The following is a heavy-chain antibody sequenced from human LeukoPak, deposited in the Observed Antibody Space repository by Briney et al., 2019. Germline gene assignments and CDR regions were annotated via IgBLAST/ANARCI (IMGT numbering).Heavy chain of an antibody. CDR2: ISSSSSYI. CDR3: ASEQDGYNPGGFDY. Sequence: PGGSLRLSCAASGFTFSSYSMNWVRQAPGKGLEWVSSISSSSSYIYYADSVKGRFTISRDNAKNSLYLQMNSLRAEDTAVYYSASEQDGYNPGGFDYWGQGTLVTVSS. V-gene: IGHV3-21*01. D-gene: IGHD5-24*01. J-gene: IGHJ4*02. CDR1: GFTFSSYS.